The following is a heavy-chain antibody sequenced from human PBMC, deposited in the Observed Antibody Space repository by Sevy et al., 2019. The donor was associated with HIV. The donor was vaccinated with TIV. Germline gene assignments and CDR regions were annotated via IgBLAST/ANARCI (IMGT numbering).Heavy chain of an antibody. CDR2: ISGSGGST. J-gene: IGHJ3*02. CDR1: GFTFSSYA. CDR3: AKSPGSSTMALAFDI. D-gene: IGHD3-10*01. Sequence: GGSLRLSCAASGFTFSSYAMSWVRQAPGKGLEWVSAISGSGGSTYYADSVKGRFTISRDNSTNSLYLQMNSLRAEDTAVYYCAKSPGSSTMALAFDIWGQGTMVTVSS. V-gene: IGHV3-23*01.